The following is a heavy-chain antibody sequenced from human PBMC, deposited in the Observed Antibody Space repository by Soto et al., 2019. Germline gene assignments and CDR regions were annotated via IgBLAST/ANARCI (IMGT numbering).Heavy chain of an antibody. Sequence: PSETLSLTCAVSGYSISSGCFWGWIRQPPGKGLEWIANMYHDGNTHYNPSLKRRVTMSVDTSKNQFSLKLNSVTAADTPVYFYARGSYACYHSYDYWGQGIMVIVSS. CDR2: MYHDGNT. J-gene: IGHJ4*02. CDR3: ARGSYACYHSYDY. D-gene: IGHD2-21*01. CDR1: GYSISSGCF. V-gene: IGHV4-38-2*01.